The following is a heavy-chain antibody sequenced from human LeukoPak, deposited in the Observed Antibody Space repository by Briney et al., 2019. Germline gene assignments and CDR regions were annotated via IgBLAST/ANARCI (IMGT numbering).Heavy chain of an antibody. CDR3: LFLEWNRFHFEF. J-gene: IGHJ4*01. V-gene: IGHV3-30*02. CDR1: GLPFTSYR. D-gene: IGHD3-3*01. Sequence: GGSLRLSCVASGLPFTSYRMHWVRQAPGKGLEWLAFFPHDASDRYYADSVKGRFTISRDVSTNTLYLQMTSLRTEDTATYYCLFLEWNRFHFEFWGHGTLVMVSS. CDR2: FPHDASDR.